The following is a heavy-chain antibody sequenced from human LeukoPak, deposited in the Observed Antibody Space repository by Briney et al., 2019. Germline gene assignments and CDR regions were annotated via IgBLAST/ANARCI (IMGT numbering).Heavy chain of an antibody. CDR2: ISSTGNTK. CDR1: GFSFSDYY. D-gene: IGHD1-1*01. V-gene: IGHV3-11*01. CDR3: ARERAGSHSFDY. Sequence: SGGSLRLSCAASGFSFSDYYMTWIRQAPGKGLEWVSYISSTGNTKYYTGSVKGRFTISRDNAKNSLYLQMNSLRAEDTAAYYCARERAGSHSFDYWGQGTLVAVSS. J-gene: IGHJ4*02.